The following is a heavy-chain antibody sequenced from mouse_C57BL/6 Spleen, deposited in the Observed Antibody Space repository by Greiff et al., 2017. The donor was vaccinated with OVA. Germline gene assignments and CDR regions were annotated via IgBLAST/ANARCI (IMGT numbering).Heavy chain of an antibody. J-gene: IGHJ3*01. CDR1: GYTFTSYW. V-gene: IGHV1-50*01. CDR2: IDPSDRYT. D-gene: IGHD1-1*01. Sequence: VQLQQPGAELVKPGASVKLSCKASGYTFTSYWMQWVKQRPGQGLEWIGEIDPSDRYTNYNQKFKGKATLTVDTASSTAYMQLSSLTSEDSAVYYCARNYGSSYPWFAYWGQGTLVTVSA. CDR3: ARNYGSSYPWFAY.